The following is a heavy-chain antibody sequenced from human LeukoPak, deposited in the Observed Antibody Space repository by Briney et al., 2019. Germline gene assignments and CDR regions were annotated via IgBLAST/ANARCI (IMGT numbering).Heavy chain of an antibody. Sequence: PGGSLRLSCAASGFTFSSYAMSWVRQAPGKGLEWVSAISGSGGSTYYADSVKGRFTISRDNSKNTLYLQMNSLRAEDTAVYYCAKAGSGSYLSYYYGMDVWGQGTTVTVSS. D-gene: IGHD1-26*01. CDR2: ISGSGGST. V-gene: IGHV3-23*01. CDR3: AKAGSGSYLSYYYGMDV. CDR1: GFTFSSYA. J-gene: IGHJ6*02.